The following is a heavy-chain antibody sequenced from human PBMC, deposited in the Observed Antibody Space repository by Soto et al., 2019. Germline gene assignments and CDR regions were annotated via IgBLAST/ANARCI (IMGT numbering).Heavy chain of an antibody. CDR3: ARQKAYSYAGMDN. J-gene: IGHJ4*02. CDR2: ISPYNDNT. D-gene: IGHD5-18*01. Sequence: QVQLLQSGAEVRKPGASVNVSCKASGYTFTSFSMRWVRQAPGQGLEWMGWISPYNDNTYYAQKFQGRVTFTTDTSTSTAYMELRSLRSDDTAVYYFARQKAYSYAGMDNWGQGTLVSVAS. V-gene: IGHV1-18*01. CDR1: GYTFTSFS.